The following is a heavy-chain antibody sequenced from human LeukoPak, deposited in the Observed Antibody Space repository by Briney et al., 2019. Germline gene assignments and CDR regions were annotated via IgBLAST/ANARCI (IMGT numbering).Heavy chain of an antibody. Sequence: ASVKVSCKASGYTFSGYYIHWVRQAPGQGLEWMGWINPNSGGTNYAQKFQGRVTMTRDMSISTAYMDLNRLRSDDTAVYFCARDPGENYFDYWAREPWSPSPQ. CDR2: INPNSGGT. D-gene: IGHD3-10*01. CDR1: GYTFSGYY. J-gene: IGHJ4*02. V-gene: IGHV1-2*02. CDR3: ARDPGENYFDY.